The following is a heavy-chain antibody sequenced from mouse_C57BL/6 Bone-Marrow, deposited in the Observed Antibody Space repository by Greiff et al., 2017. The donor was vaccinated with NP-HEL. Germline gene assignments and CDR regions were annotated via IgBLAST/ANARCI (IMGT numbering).Heavy chain of an antibody. D-gene: IGHD1-1*01. V-gene: IGHV1-19*01. J-gene: IGHJ2*01. CDR3: ARGGYYGRN. CDR1: GYTFTDYY. CDR2: INPYNGGT. Sequence: EVQLQESGPVLVKPGASVKMSCKASGYTFTDYYMNWVKQSHGKSLEWIGVINPYNGGTSYNQKFKGKATLNVDKSSSTAYMELNSLTSEDSAVYYCARGGYYGRNWGQGTTLTVSS.